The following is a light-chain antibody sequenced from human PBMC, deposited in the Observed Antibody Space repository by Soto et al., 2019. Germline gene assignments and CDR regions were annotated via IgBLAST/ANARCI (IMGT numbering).Light chain of an antibody. CDR1: QGISSY. J-gene: IGKJ4*01. CDR3: QQLNSYPLT. V-gene: IGKV1-9*01. Sequence: DIQLTQSPSFLSASVGDRVTITCRASQGISSYLACYQQKPGKAPKLLIYAASTLQSGVPSRFSCSGSGTEFTLTISSLQPEDFATSYCQQLNSYPLTFGGGTKVEIK. CDR2: AAS.